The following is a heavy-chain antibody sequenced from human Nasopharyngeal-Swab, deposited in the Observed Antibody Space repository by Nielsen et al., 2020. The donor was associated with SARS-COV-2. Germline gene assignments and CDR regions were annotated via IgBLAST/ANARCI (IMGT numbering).Heavy chain of an antibody. D-gene: IGHD3-22*01. Sequence: ASVKVSCKASGYTFTSYGISWVRQAPGQGLEWMGWISDYNGNTNYAQKLQGRVTMTTDTSTSTAYMELRSLRSDDTAVYYCARGPHLYYDSSGYSFDYWGQGTLVTVSS. J-gene: IGHJ4*02. CDR3: ARGPHLYYDSSGYSFDY. V-gene: IGHV1-18*01. CDR1: GYTFTSYG. CDR2: ISDYNGNT.